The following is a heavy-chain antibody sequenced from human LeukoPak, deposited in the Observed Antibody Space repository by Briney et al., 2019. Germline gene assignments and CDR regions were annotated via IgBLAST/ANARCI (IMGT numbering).Heavy chain of an antibody. CDR3: ARSMNSYYDFWSGYFDPNAFDI. D-gene: IGHD3-3*01. CDR2: TYYRSKWHN. CDR1: GDSVSSNSAA. J-gene: IGHJ3*02. Sequence: SQTLSLTCAISGDSVSSNSAAWNWIRQSPSRGLEWLGRTYYRSKWHNDYAVSVKSRITINPDTSKNQFSLQLNSVTPEDTAVYYCARSMNSYYDFWSGYFDPNAFDIWGQGTMVTVSS. V-gene: IGHV6-1*01.